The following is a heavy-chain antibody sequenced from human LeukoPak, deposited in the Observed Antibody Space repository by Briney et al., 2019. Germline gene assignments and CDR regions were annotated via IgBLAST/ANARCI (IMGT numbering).Heavy chain of an antibody. D-gene: IGHD3-9*01. CDR2: IIPIFGTA. CDR3: ARGYFDPNWFDP. CDR1: GGTLSSYA. J-gene: IGHJ5*02. Sequence: GASVKVSCKASGGTLSSYAISWVRQAPGQGLEWMGGIIPIFGTANYAQKFQGRVTITTDESTSTAYMELSSLRSEDTAVYYCARGYFDPNWFDPWGQGTLVTVSS. V-gene: IGHV1-69*05.